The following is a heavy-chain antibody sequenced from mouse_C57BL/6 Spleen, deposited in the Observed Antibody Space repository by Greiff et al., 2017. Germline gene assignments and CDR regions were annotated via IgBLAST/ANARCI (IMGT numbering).Heavy chain of an antibody. CDR2: IDPETGGT. J-gene: IGHJ2*01. Sequence: QVQLQQSGAELVRPGASVTLSCKASGYTFTDYEMHWVKQTPVHGLEWIGAIDPETGGTAYNQKFKGKAILTADKSSSTAYMELRSLTSEDSAVYYCTYYYYGSSYGDWGQGTTLTVSS. CDR3: TYYYYGSSYGD. D-gene: IGHD1-1*01. CDR1: GYTFTDYE. V-gene: IGHV1-15*01.